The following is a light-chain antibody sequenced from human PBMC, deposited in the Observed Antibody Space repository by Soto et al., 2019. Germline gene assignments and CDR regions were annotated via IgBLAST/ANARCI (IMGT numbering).Light chain of an antibody. V-gene: IGKV1-39*01. CDR3: QQSYSTPPWT. CDR2: GAS. Sequence: DIQMTQSPSSLSASVGDRVTITCRASQNIVNYLNWYQRKPGKAPKLLIYGASSLQRGVPSRFSGSGSGTDFTLTISTLQPEDFATYFCQQSYSTPPWTFGQGTKVDIK. J-gene: IGKJ1*01. CDR1: QNIVNY.